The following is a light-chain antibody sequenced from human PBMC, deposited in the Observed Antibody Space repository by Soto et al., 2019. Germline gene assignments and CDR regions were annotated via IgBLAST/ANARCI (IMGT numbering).Light chain of an antibody. Sequence: DIQMTQSPSSLYASVGDRVIITCRASQSISNYLNWYQQEPGKAPKLLIYSASTLQGGVPSRFSGGGSGTHFTLTISSLQPEDFATYFRQQSYKKRTFGQGTKVEIK. CDR3: QQSYKKRT. CDR1: QSISNY. V-gene: IGKV1-39*01. J-gene: IGKJ1*01. CDR2: SAS.